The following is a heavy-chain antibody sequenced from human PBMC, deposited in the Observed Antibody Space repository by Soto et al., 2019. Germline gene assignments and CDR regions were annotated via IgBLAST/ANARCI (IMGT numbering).Heavy chain of an antibody. CDR1: GFTFSNYF. D-gene: IGHD1-26*01. V-gene: IGHV3-7*05. Sequence: EVQLVESGGGLVQPGGSLRLSCAASGFTFSNYFMTWVRQAPGKGLEWVANINQDGSEKHYVDSVRGRFTTSRDNAKNSLHREMNSLRVEDTAVYFCAGGAGWEQDYWGQGTLVTVSS. CDR3: AGGAGWEQDY. J-gene: IGHJ4*02. CDR2: INQDGSEK.